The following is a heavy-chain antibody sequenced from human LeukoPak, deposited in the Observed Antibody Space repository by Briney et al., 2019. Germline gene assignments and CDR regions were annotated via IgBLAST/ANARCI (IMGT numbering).Heavy chain of an antibody. J-gene: IGHJ4*02. CDR2: ISYDGSNK. CDR3: ARVLDGDYRNALDY. Sequence: PGGSLRLSCAASGFTFSSYAMHWVRQAPGKGLEWVAVISYDGSNKYYADSVKGRFTISRDNSKNTLYLQMNSLRAEDTAVYYCARVLDGDYRNALDYWGQGTLVTVSS. D-gene: IGHD4-17*01. V-gene: IGHV3-30*01. CDR1: GFTFSSYA.